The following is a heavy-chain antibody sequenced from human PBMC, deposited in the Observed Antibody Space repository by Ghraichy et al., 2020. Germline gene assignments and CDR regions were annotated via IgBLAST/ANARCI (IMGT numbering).Heavy chain of an antibody. CDR2: INPGGGGT. D-gene: IGHD1-20*01. CDR1: GYTFSDYY. V-gene: IGHV1-2*02. CDR3: ARDLVTGDSYYYYGLDV. Sequence: ASVKVSCKASGYTFSDYYIYWVRQAPGQGLEWMGWINPGGGGTNYAQKFQGRVTMTRDTSITTAYMELRRLRSDDTAVYYCARDLVTGDSYYYYGLDVWGRGTTVTVS. J-gene: IGHJ6*02.